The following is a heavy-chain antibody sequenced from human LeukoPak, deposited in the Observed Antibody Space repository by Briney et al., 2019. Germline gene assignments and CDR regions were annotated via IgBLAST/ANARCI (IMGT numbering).Heavy chain of an antibody. CDR2: INPNSGGT. CDR1: GYTFTGYY. D-gene: IGHD6-19*01. V-gene: IGHV1-2*02. CDR3: ARDVGYSSGWYGPSNWFDP. Sequence: GASVKVSCKASGYTFTGYYMHWVRQAPGQGLEWMGWINPNSGGTNYAQKFQGRVTMTRDTSISTAYMELSRLRSDDTAVYYCARDVGYSSGWYGPSNWFDPWGQGTLVTVSS. J-gene: IGHJ5*02.